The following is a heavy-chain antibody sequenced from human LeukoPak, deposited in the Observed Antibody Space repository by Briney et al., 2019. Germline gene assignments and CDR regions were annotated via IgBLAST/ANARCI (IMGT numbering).Heavy chain of an antibody. CDR2: ISSNGGST. J-gene: IGHJ4*02. V-gene: IGHV3-64D*06. D-gene: IGHD5-12*01. CDR3: VSGYSGYGFDALDY. CDR1: GFTFSSYA. Sequence: SGGSLRLSCSASGFTFSSYAMHWVRQAPGKGLEYVSAISSNGGSTYYADSVKGRFTISRDNSKNTLYLQMSSLRAEDTAVYYCVSGYSGYGFDALDYWGQGTLVTVSS.